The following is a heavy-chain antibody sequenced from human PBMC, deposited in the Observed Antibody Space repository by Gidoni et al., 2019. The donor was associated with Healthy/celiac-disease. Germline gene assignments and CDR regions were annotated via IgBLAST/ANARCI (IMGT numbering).Heavy chain of an antibody. Sequence: QVQLQQWGAGLLKPSETLYLTCAVYGGSFSGYYWSWIRQPPGKGLEWIGEINHSGSTNYNPSLKSRVTISVDTSKNQFSLKLSSVTAADTAVYYCAREYGSGPFDPWGQGTLVTVSS. V-gene: IGHV4-34*01. J-gene: IGHJ5*02. CDR2: INHSGST. CDR1: GGSFSGYY. CDR3: AREYGSGPFDP. D-gene: IGHD3-10*01.